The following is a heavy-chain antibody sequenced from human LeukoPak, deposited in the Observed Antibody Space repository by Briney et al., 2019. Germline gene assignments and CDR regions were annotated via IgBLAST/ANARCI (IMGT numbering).Heavy chain of an antibody. J-gene: IGHJ4*02. Sequence: SETLSLTCAASGYSISSGYYWGWIRQPPGKGLEWIGSIDHSGSTYYNPSLKSRVTISVDTSKNQFSLKLSSVTAADTAVYYCARRSSGYYFYFDYWGQGTLVTVSS. CDR1: GYSISSGYY. D-gene: IGHD3-22*01. CDR2: IDHSGST. CDR3: ARRSSGYYFYFDY. V-gene: IGHV4-38-2*01.